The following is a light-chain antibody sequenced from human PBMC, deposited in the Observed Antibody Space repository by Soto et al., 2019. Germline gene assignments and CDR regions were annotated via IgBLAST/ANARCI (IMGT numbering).Light chain of an antibody. CDR1: QSISSW. Sequence: DIQMTQSPSTLSASVGDRVTITCRASQSISSWLAWYQQKPGKAPKLLIYKASSLESGVPSRFSGSGSGTEFTLTISSLQPDDFATYYSQQYNSYPFTFCGGTKVEIK. CDR3: QQYNSYPFT. J-gene: IGKJ4*01. V-gene: IGKV1-5*03. CDR2: KAS.